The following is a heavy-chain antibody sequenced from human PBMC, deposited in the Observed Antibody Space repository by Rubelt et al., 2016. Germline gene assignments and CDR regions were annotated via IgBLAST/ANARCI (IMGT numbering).Heavy chain of an antibody. CDR2: IYYSGST. D-gene: IGHD2-21*02. J-gene: IGHJ4*02. CDR1: GGSISSSSYY. CDR3: ARGCRGGDCYWGYDY. Sequence: QLQLQESGPGLVKPSETLSLTCTVSGGSISSSSYYWGWIRQPPGKGLEWIGSIYYSGSTYYNPALKSRVTISGDTSKNQFSLKLSSVTAADTAVYYCARGCRGGDCYWGYDYWGQGTLVTVSS. V-gene: IGHV4-39*07.